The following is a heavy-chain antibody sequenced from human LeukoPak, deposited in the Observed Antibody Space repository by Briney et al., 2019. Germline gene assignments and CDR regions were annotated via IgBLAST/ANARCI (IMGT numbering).Heavy chain of an antibody. V-gene: IGHV3-23*01. Sequence: PGGSLRLSCAASALRFSSFAMTWVRQVPGKGLEWVSGIHGSGETTYYADSVKGRFTISRDNSREMLYLQMNSLRVEDTAVYYCARGGNAFDIWGQGTMVTVSS. CDR1: ALRFSSFA. CDR3: ARGGNAFDI. J-gene: IGHJ3*02. D-gene: IGHD3-16*01. CDR2: IHGSGETT.